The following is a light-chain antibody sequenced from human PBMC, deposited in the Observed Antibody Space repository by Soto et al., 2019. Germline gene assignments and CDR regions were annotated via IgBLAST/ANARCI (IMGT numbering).Light chain of an antibody. CDR1: SSDVGTYNY. J-gene: IGLJ1*01. CDR2: EVS. CDR3: TSYTRDTALV. V-gene: IGLV2-14*01. Sequence: LTQPASVSGSPGQSITISCAGTSSDVGTYNYVSWYQHHPGKAPKLIIYEVSNRPSGVSNRFSGSKSGSTASLTISGLQAEDEADYHCTSYTRDTALVFGTGTKVTVL.